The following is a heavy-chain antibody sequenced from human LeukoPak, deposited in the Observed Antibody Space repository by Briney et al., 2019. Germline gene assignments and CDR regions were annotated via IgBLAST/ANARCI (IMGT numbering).Heavy chain of an antibody. D-gene: IGHD2-15*01. CDR1: GYTFTSYG. Sequence: SVKVSCKASGYTFTSYGISWVRQAPGQGLEWMGRIIPIFGTANYAQKFQGRVTITTDESTSTAYMELSSLRSEDTAVYYCTCGQGVVVAATPFDYWGQGTLVTVSS. CDR3: TCGQGVVVAATPFDY. V-gene: IGHV1-69*05. J-gene: IGHJ4*02. CDR2: IIPIFGTA.